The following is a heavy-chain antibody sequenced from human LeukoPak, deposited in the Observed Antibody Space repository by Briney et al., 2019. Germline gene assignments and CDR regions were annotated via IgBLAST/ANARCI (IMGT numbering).Heavy chain of an antibody. Sequence: PGRSLRLSCAASGFTFSSYGMHWVRQAPGKGLEWVAVISYDGSNKYYADSVKGRFTISRDNSKNTLYLQMNSLRAEDTAVYYCAKTAVYYDSRANWYFDLWGRGTLVTVSS. CDR2: ISYDGSNK. D-gene: IGHD3-22*01. V-gene: IGHV3-30*18. CDR3: AKTAVYYDSRANWYFDL. CDR1: GFTFSSYG. J-gene: IGHJ2*01.